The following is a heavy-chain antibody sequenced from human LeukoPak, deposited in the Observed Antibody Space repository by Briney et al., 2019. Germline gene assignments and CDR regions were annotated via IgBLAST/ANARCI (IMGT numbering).Heavy chain of an antibody. D-gene: IGHD3-10*01. V-gene: IGHV4-34*01. CDR3: ARRLRRGYYYMDV. Sequence: SETLSLTCAVYGGSFSGYYWSWLRQPPGKGLEWIGEINHSGSTNYNPSLKSRVTISVDTSKNQFSLKLSSVTAADTAVYYCARRLRRGYYYMDVWGKGTTVTVSS. J-gene: IGHJ6*03. CDR1: GGSFSGYY. CDR2: INHSGST.